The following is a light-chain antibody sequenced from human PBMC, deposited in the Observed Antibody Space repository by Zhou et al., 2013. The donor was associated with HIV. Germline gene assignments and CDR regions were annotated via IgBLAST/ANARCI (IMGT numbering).Light chain of an antibody. CDR3: MQSLQTPRT. J-gene: IGKJ1*01. CDR1: QSLLHSDGYNY. CDR2: LGS. V-gene: IGKV2-28*01. Sequence: DIVMTQSPLSLPVTPGEPASISCRSTQSLLHSDGYNYLDWYLQKPGQSPQLLIYLGSNRASGVPDRVSGSVSGTDFTLKISRVEAEDVGVYYCMQSLQTPRTFGQGTKVEIK.